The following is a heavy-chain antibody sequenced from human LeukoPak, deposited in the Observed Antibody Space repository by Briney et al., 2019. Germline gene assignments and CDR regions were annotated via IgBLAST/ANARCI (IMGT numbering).Heavy chain of an antibody. V-gene: IGHV3-30*18. CDR3: AKDRGSSSPVDY. D-gene: IGHD6-13*01. CDR1: GFTFSSYG. CDR2: ISYDGSNK. J-gene: IGHJ4*02. Sequence: XXSLXLSCAASGFTFSSYGMHWVRQAPGKGLEWVAVISYDGSNKYYADSVKGRFTISRDNSKNTLYLQMNSLRAEDTAVYYCAKDRGSSSPVDYWGQGTLVTVSS.